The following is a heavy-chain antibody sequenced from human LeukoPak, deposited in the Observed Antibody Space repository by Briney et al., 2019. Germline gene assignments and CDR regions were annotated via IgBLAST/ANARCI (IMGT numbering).Heavy chain of an antibody. Sequence: GGSLRLSCAASGFTFSSYSMNWVRQAPGKGLEWVSSISSSSYIYYADSVKGRFTISRDNAKNSLYLQMNSLRAEDTAVYYCARDYYDSTPDYWGQGTLVTVSS. CDR3: ARDYYDSTPDY. CDR2: ISSSSYI. CDR1: GFTFSSYS. J-gene: IGHJ4*02. D-gene: IGHD3-22*01. V-gene: IGHV3-21*01.